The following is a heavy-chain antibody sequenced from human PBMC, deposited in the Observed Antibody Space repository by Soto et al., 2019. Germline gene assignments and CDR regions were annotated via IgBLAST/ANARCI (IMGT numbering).Heavy chain of an antibody. CDR2: IWYDGSNE. D-gene: IGHD4-17*01. Sequence: QVQVVESGGGVVQPGRSLRLSCAASGFTFSSYGMHWVRQAPGRGLEWVAVIWYDGSNEYYGDSVKGRFTISRDNSKNTVYLQMNSLSVEDTAVYYCARGIDYGDYAIDYWGQGPLVTVSS. CDR1: GFTFSSYG. V-gene: IGHV3-33*01. J-gene: IGHJ4*02. CDR3: ARGIDYGDYAIDY.